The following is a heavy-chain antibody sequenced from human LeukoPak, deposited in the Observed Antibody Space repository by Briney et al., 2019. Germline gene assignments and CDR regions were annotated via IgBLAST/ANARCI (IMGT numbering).Heavy chain of an antibody. V-gene: IGHV1-46*01. J-gene: IGHJ4*02. CDR3: ARGGDIVVVPAAHAAGGDY. CDR2: INPSGGST. Sequence: ASVKVSCKASGYTFTSYYMHWVRQAPGQGLEWMGIINPSGGSTSYAQKFQGRVTMTRDTSTSTVYMELSRLRSDDTAVYYCARGGDIVVVPAAHAAGGDYWGQGTLVTVSS. CDR1: GYTFTSYY. D-gene: IGHD2-2*01.